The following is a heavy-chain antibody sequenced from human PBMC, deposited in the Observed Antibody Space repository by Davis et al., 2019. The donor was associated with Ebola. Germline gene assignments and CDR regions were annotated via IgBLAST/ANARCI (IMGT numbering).Heavy chain of an antibody. V-gene: IGHV2-26*01. J-gene: IGHJ6*02. CDR3: ARIVQVYCSGGSCYYYYGMDV. D-gene: IGHD2-15*01. CDR2: IFSNDEK. Sequence: SGPTLVKPTETLTLTCTVSGFSLSNARMGVSWIRQPPGKALEWLAHIFSNDEKSYSTSLKSRLTISKDTSKSQVVLTMTNMDPVDTATYYCARIVQVYCSGGSCYYYYGMDVWGQGTTVTVSS. CDR1: GFSLSNARMG.